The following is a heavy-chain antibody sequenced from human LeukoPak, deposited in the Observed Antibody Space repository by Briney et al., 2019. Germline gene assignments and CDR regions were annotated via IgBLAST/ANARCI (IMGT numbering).Heavy chain of an antibody. V-gene: IGHV3-33*01. CDR3: ARDTDTTSHYGRFDP. J-gene: IGHJ5*02. D-gene: IGHD4-17*01. Sequence: SGGSLRLSCAASGFTFTGYGFHWVRQAPGKGLEWAAVVWYDGTRKYYADSVKGRFTVSRDNSENTVYLQISGLRAEDTAVYYCARDTDTTSHYGRFDPWGQGTLVTVSS. CDR2: VWYDGTRK. CDR1: GFTFTGYG.